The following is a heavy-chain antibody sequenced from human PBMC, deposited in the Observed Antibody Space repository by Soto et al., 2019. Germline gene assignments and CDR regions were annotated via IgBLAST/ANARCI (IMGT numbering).Heavy chain of an antibody. Sequence: HPGGSLRLSCAASGFTFDDYAMHWVRQAPGKGLEWVSGISWNSGSIGYADSVKGRFTISRDNAKNSLYLQMNSLRAEDTALYYCAKGLVPAAPEYFAEYYMDVWGKGTKVTVSS. V-gene: IGHV3-9*01. CDR3: AKGLVPAAPEYFAEYYMDV. CDR2: ISWNSGSI. J-gene: IGHJ6*03. D-gene: IGHD2-2*01. CDR1: GFTFDDYA.